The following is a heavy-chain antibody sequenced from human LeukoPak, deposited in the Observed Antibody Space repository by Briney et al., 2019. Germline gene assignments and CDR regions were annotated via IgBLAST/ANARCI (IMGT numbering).Heavy chain of an antibody. CDR3: ARGRSRGGSYYVY. V-gene: IGHV4-34*01. Sequence: SETLSLTCAVYGGSFSGYYWSWIRQPPGKGLEWIGEINHSGSTNYNPSLKSRVTISVDTSKNQFSLKLSSVTAADTAVYYYARGRSRGGSYYVYWGQGTLVTVSS. CDR1: GGSFSGYY. D-gene: IGHD1-26*01. J-gene: IGHJ4*02. CDR2: INHSGST.